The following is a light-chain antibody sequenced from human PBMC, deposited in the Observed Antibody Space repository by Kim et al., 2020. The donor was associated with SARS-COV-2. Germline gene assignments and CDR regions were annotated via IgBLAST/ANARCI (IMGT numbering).Light chain of an antibody. CDR2: DAS. CDR3: QQRSNWPPWT. CDR1: QSIASY. Sequence: EIVLTQSPATLSLSPGERATLSCRASQSIASYLAWYQQKPGQAPRLLIYDASIRATDIPARFSGSGSGTDFTLTISSLEPEDFAVYYCQQRSNWPPWTFGQGTKVEI. J-gene: IGKJ1*01. V-gene: IGKV3-11*01.